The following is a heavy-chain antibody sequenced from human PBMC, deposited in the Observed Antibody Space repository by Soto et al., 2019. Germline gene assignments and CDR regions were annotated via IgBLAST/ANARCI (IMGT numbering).Heavy chain of an antibody. Sequence: SETLSLTCTVSGGSISSYYWSWIRQPPGKGLEWIGYIYYSGSTNYNPSLKSRVTISVDTSKNQFSLKLSSVTAADTAVYYCARDNYDFWSGYQYIKLFDYWGQGTLVTVSS. CDR1: GGSISSYY. D-gene: IGHD3-3*01. CDR3: ARDNYDFWSGYQYIKLFDY. CDR2: IYYSGST. V-gene: IGHV4-59*01. J-gene: IGHJ4*02.